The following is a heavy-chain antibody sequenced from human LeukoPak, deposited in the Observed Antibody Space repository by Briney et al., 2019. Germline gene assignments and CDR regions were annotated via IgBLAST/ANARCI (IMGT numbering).Heavy chain of an antibody. V-gene: IGHV4-34*01. J-gene: IGHJ6*03. CDR1: GGSFSGYY. CDR2: IYYSGST. Sequence: SETLSLTCAVYGGSFSGYYWSWIRQPPGKGLEWIGSIYYSGSTYYNPSLKSRVTISVDTSKNQFSLKLSSVTAADTAVYYCARHIVATHYYYYYMDVWGKGTTVTISS. D-gene: IGHD5-12*01. CDR3: ARHIVATHYYYYYMDV.